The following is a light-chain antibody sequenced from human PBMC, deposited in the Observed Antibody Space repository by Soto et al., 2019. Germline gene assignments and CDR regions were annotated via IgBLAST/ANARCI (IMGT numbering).Light chain of an antibody. J-gene: IGKJ4*01. CDR3: QQRSNWPPT. CDR2: SAS. CDR1: QNGGND. Sequence: EIVLTQSPATLSLSPGERATLSCRASQNGGNDLVLYHQKRGQVPRLLIYSASNRATGIPARFSGSGSGTDFTLNISSLEPEDCAAYYCQQRSNWPPTFGGGTKVEIK. V-gene: IGKV3-11*01.